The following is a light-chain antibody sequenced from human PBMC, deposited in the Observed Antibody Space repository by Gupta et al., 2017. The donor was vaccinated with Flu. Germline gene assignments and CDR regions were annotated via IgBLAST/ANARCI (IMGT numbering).Light chain of an antibody. J-gene: IGLJ3*02. CDR2: SND. V-gene: IGLV1-44*01. CDR3: AAWDDSLNGPWV. CDR1: SSNIGSKT. Sequence: QDLLTQSPSASGTPGQRVTISCSGSSSNIGSKTVNWYRHLPGTAPKLLIYSNDKRPSGVPDLFSGSKSGTSASLAISGLQSEDEAEYYCAAWDDSLNGPWVFGGRTKLTVL.